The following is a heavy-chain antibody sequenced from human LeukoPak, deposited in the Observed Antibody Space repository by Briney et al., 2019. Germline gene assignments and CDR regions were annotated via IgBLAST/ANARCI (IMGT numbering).Heavy chain of an antibody. Sequence: GGSLRLSCAASGFTFSSYAMSWVRQAPGKGLEWVSAISGSGGSTYYADSVKGRFTISRDNSKNTLYLQMNSLRAEDTAVYYCAKATFDVYDFWSGYYEGVDYWGQGTLVTVSS. V-gene: IGHV3-23*01. CDR1: GFTFSSYA. CDR3: AKATFDVYDFWSGYYEGVDY. CDR2: ISGSGGST. J-gene: IGHJ4*02. D-gene: IGHD3-3*01.